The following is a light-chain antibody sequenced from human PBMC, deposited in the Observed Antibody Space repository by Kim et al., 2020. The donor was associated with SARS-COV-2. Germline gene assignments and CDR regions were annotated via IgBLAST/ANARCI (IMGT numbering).Light chain of an antibody. Sequence: ASVGDRVTISCRANQGISSWLAWYQQKPGKAPKLLIHAASRLQRGVPSRFSGSGSGTNFTLTVSGLQAEDSATYYCQQANTFPPTFGQGTRLEIK. CDR2: AAS. J-gene: IGKJ5*01. V-gene: IGKV1-12*01. CDR1: QGISSW. CDR3: QQANTFPPT.